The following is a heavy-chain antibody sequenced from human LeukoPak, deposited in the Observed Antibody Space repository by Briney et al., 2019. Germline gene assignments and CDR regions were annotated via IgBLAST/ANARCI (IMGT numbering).Heavy chain of an antibody. D-gene: IGHD3-3*01. CDR1: GFTFSSYA. V-gene: IGHV3-48*04. J-gene: IGHJ4*02. CDR3: ARAPDGNYDFWSGYYGHYFDY. Sequence: GGSLRLSCAASGFTFSSYAMHWVRQAPGKGLEWVSYISSSGSTIYYADSVKGRFTISRDNAKNSLYLQMNSLRAEDTAVYYCARAPDGNYDFWSGYYGHYFDYWGQGTLVTVSS. CDR2: ISSSGSTI.